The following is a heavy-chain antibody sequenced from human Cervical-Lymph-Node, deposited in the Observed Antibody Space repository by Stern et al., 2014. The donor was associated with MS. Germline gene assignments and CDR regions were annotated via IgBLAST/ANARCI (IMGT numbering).Heavy chain of an antibody. D-gene: IGHD6-19*01. CDR3: ARGTSSGGDFDY. V-gene: IGHV4-31*03. CDR2: IYYSGST. Sequence: VQLEESGPGPVKPSQTLSLTCTVSGGSINNGNSYWTWIRPHPGQGLEWIGYIYYSGSTSYNPSLRSRVTMSVNTSKQQFSLKLSSVTAADTAVYYCARGTSSGGDFDYWGQGTLVTVSS. CDR1: GGSINNGNSY. J-gene: IGHJ4*02.